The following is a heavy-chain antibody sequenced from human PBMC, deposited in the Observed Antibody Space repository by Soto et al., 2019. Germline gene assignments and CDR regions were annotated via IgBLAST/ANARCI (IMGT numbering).Heavy chain of an antibody. Sequence: GASVQVSCKTSGYTFTAYYMHWVRQAPGQGLEWMGWINPNSGGTNYAQNFQGRVTLTRDTSISTAYMELSSLRSDDTAFYYCARDFRQGTGSYAVWFDPWGQGTLVTVAS. CDR1: GYTFTAYY. V-gene: IGHV1-2*02. CDR2: INPNSGGT. D-gene: IGHD1-26*01. J-gene: IGHJ5*02. CDR3: ARDFRQGTGSYAVWFDP.